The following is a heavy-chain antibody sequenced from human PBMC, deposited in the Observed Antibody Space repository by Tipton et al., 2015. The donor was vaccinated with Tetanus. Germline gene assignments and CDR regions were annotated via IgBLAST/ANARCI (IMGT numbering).Heavy chain of an antibody. CDR1: GGSISSGGYY. D-gene: IGHD6-13*01. CDR2: IYYSGST. Sequence: TLSLTCTVSGGSISSGGYYWSWIRQHPGKGLEWIGYIYYSGSTYYNPPLKSRVTISVDTSKNQFSLKLSSVTAADTTVYYCARDSEAAAGTWTDYWGQGTLVTVSS. J-gene: IGHJ4*02. V-gene: IGHV4-31*03. CDR3: ARDSEAAAGTWTDY.